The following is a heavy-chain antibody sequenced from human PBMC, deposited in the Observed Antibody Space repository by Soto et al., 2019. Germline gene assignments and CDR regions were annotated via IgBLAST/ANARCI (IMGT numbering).Heavy chain of an antibody. CDR1: GGTFSSYA. D-gene: IGHD2-21*01. Sequence: QVQLVQSGAEVKKPGSSVKVSCKASGGTFSSYAISWVRQAPGQGLEWMGGIMPIFGTANYAQQFQGRVTIPADESTSTAYMGRSSLRSEDKDVYYCAAPGVVVLADRYYFDDWGQGTLVTVSS. CDR3: AAPGVVVLADRYYFDD. CDR2: IMPIFGTA. V-gene: IGHV1-69*01. J-gene: IGHJ4*02.